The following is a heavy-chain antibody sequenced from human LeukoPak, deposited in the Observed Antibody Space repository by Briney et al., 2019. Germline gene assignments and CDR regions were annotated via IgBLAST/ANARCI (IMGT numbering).Heavy chain of an antibody. CDR1: GFTFDDYA. J-gene: IGHJ4*02. CDR3: AKATDYGLLPLAPFDY. CDR2: ISWNSGSI. V-gene: IGHV3-9*03. Sequence: GRSLRLSCAASGFTFDDYAMHWVRHAPGKGLEWVSGISWNSGSIGYADSVKGRFTISRDNAKNSLYLQMNSLRAEDMALYYCAKATDYGLLPLAPFDYWGQGTLVTVSS. D-gene: IGHD3-16*01.